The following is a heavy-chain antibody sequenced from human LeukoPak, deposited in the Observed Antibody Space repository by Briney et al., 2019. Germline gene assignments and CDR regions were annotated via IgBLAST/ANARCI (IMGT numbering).Heavy chain of an antibody. Sequence: GGSLRLSCAASGFTFNIYTMNWVRQSPGKGLEWVSSISSSRSNLYYADSVKGGFTICRDNAKNSLYLQMNSLRAEDTAVYYCARVAGYCDSTSNCYSDYWGQGTLVTVSS. J-gene: IGHJ4*02. CDR3: ARVAGYCDSTSNCYSDY. CDR2: ISSSRSNL. V-gene: IGHV3-21*01. D-gene: IGHD2-2*01. CDR1: GFTFNIYT.